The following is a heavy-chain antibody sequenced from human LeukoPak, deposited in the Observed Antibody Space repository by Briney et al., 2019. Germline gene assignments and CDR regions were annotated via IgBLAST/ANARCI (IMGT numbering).Heavy chain of an antibody. V-gene: IGHV3-30*04. CDR3: ARDEVGTSHPLAYYYYYGMDV. D-gene: IGHD2-2*01. CDR1: GSTFSSYA. CDR2: ISYDGSNK. J-gene: IGHJ6*02. Sequence: GGSLRLSCAASGSTFSSYAMHWVRQAPGKGLEWVAVISYDGSNKYYADSVKGRFTISRDNSKNTLYLQMNSLRAEDTAVYYCARDEVGTSHPLAYYYYYGMDVWGQGTTVTVSS.